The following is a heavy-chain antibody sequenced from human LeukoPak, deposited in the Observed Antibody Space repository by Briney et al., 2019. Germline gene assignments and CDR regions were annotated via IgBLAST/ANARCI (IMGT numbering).Heavy chain of an antibody. D-gene: IGHD1-26*01. CDR3: AKGSIVGATSYYYMDV. CDR1: GFTVSNYA. CDR2: MSGIGDRT. V-gene: IGHV3-23*01. Sequence: PGGSLRLSCAASGFTVSNYAMGWVRQAPGKWLECVSGMSGIGDRTYYAQSVKGRFSISRDKSKNTLYVQMNSLRAEDTAVYYCAKGSIVGATSYYYMDVWGKGTTVTISS. J-gene: IGHJ6*03.